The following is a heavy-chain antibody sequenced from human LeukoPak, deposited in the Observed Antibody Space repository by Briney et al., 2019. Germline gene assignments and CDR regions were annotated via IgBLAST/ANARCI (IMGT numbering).Heavy chain of an antibody. J-gene: IGHJ6*02. CDR3: ARGLVAVAGTYYYYYGMDV. CDR1: GGSFSGYY. V-gene: IGHV4-34*01. Sequence: PSETLSLTCAVYGGSFSGYYWSWIRQPPGKGLEWIGEINHSGSTNYNPSLKSRVTISVDTSKNQFSLKLSSVTAADTAVYYCARGLVAVAGTYYYYYGMDVWGQGTTVTVSS. CDR2: INHSGST. D-gene: IGHD6-19*01.